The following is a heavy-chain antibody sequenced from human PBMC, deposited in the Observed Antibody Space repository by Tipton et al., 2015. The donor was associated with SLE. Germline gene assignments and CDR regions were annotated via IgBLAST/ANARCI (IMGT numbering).Heavy chain of an antibody. CDR2: MNPNSGNT. Sequence: QLVQSGGEVKKPGASVKVSCVASGYTFTSYGFTWVRRAPGQGLEWMGWMNPNSGNTGYAQKFQGRVTMTRGTSVDTAYMELSSLTFEDTAVYYCARDWGSEGDYWGQGTLVTVSS. D-gene: IGHD7-27*01. CDR3: ARDWGSEGDY. J-gene: IGHJ4*02. CDR1: GYTFTSYG. V-gene: IGHV1-8*01.